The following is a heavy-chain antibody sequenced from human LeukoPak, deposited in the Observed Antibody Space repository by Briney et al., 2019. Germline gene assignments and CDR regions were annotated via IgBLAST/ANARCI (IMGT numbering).Heavy chain of an antibody. D-gene: IGHD6-6*01. CDR3: AKHSRSSIDAFDI. CDR2: IRGSGGST. V-gene: IGHV3-23*01. CDR1: GFTFSSYA. Sequence: GGSLRLSCAASGFTFSSYAMSWVRQAPGKGLEWVSAIRGSGGSTYYADSVKGRFTISRDNSKNTLYLQMNSLRAEDTAVYYCAKHSRSSIDAFDIWGQGTMVTVSS. J-gene: IGHJ3*02.